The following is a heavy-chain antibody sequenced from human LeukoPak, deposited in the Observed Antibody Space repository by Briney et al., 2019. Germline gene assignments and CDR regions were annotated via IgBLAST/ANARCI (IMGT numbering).Heavy chain of an antibody. CDR1: GGSFSGYY. CDR2: INHSGST. Sequence: PSETLSLTCAVYGGSFSGYYWSWIRQPPGKGLEWIGEINHSGSTNYNPSLKSRVTISVDTSKNQFSLKLSSVTAADTAVYYCARGRGYDFWSGYYPYYYYGMDVWGQGTTVTVSS. CDR3: ARGRGYDFWSGYYPYYYYGMDV. J-gene: IGHJ6*02. D-gene: IGHD3-3*01. V-gene: IGHV4-34*01.